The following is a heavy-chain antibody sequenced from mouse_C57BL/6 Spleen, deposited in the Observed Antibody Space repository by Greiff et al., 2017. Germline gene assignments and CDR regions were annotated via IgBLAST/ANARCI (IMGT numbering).Heavy chain of an antibody. D-gene: IGHD2-1*01. CDR1: GYTFTRYW. Sequence: QVQLQQPGAELVKPGASVKLSCKASGYTFTRYWMHWVKQRPGQGLEWIGMIHPNSGSTNYNEKFKSKATLTVDKYSSTAYLQLSSRTSEDSAVYDCARAVYGNYVGYFDYWGQGTTLTVSS. J-gene: IGHJ2*01. CDR3: ARAVYGNYVGYFDY. CDR2: IHPNSGST. V-gene: IGHV1-64*01.